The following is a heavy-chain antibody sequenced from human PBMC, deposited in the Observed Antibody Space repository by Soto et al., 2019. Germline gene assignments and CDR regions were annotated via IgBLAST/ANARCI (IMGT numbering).Heavy chain of an antibody. CDR1: GGSINNSNYS. CDR2: MYYSGNT. V-gene: IGHV4-39*07. Sequence: TSETMSLTCTVSGGSINNSNYSWGWIRQPPGKGLEWVGTMYYSGNTYYNPSLKSRVTISVDTSKNQFSLRLTSVTAADTAVYYCARATIRGHQVEGQPPTSQTLDYWGQGMLVTVSS. J-gene: IGHJ4*02. D-gene: IGHD1-26*01. CDR3: ARATIRGHQVEGQPPTSQTLDY.